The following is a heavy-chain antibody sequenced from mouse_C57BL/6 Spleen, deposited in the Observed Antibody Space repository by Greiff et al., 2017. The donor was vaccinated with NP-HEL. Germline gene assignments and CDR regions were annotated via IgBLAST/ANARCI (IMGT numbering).Heavy chain of an antibody. CDR3: ARGEYSNYDWYFDV. V-gene: IGHV1-76*01. D-gene: IGHD2-5*01. CDR1: GYTFTDYY. CDR2: IYPGSGNT. J-gene: IGHJ1*03. Sequence: VQLQQSGAELVRPGASVKLSCKASGYTFTDYYINWVKQRPGQGLEWIARIYPGSGNTYYNEKFKGKATLTAEKSSSTAYMQLSSLTSEDSAVYFCARGEYSNYDWYFDVWGTGTTVTVSS.